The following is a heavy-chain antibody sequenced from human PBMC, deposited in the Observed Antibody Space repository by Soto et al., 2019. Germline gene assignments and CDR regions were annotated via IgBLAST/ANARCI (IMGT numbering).Heavy chain of an antibody. D-gene: IGHD3-10*01. CDR2: IKEEGSEQ. Sequence: EEQVVESGGGLVHPGGSLRLSCAASGFSISPYWMIWVRQAPGKGLECVAKIKEEGSEQNYVVSLKGRFTMARDNSKSSLYLQNNSLRAYDTAVDYCANTVVRGLGTTVTVSS. CDR3: ANTVV. CDR1: GFSISPYW. J-gene: IGHJ6*01. V-gene: IGHV3-7*03.